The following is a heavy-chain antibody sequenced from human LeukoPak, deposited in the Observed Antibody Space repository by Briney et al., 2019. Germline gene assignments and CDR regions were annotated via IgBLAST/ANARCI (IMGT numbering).Heavy chain of an antibody. CDR2: IYHSGST. CDR1: RGSISSNNW. V-gene: IGHV4-4*02. D-gene: IGHD3-10*01. J-gene: IGHJ5*02. CDR3: ERDSYYFGSGSDNTPYNWFDP. Sequence: SGTLSLTCAVSRGSISSNNWWSWVRQPPGKRLEWIAEIYHSGSTNYNPSLKSRVTISVDKSKNQFSLKLSSVTAADTAMYYCERDSYYFGSGSDNTPYNWFDPWGQGTLVTVSS.